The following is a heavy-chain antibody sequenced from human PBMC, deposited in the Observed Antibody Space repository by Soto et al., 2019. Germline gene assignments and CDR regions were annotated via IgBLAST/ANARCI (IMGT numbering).Heavy chain of an antibody. CDR2: IIPIFGTA. D-gene: IGHD2-15*01. J-gene: IGHJ4*02. Sequence: QVQLVQSGAEVKKPGSSVKVSCKASGGTFSSYAISWVRQAPGQGLEWMGGIIPIFGTANYAQKFQGRVTITADESTSPAYMELSSLRSEDTAVYYCARESRYCSGGSCYCLPGIDYWGQGTLVTVSS. CDR1: GGTFSSYA. CDR3: ARESRYCSGGSCYCLPGIDY. V-gene: IGHV1-69*12.